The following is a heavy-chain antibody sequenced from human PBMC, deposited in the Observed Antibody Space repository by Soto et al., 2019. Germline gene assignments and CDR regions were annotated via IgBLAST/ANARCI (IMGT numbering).Heavy chain of an antibody. V-gene: IGHV4-59*08. CDR1: GGSISNYY. Sequence: QVQLQESGPGLVKPSETLSLTCTVSGGSISNYYWSWIRQPPGKGLEWIGYIYYSEYTKYNPSLESRVTISGDTSTNQFSLRLVSVTAADTAVYYCARHDSGDYAEVDYWGQGTLVTVSS. CDR2: IYYSEYT. J-gene: IGHJ4*02. CDR3: ARHDSGDYAEVDY. D-gene: IGHD4-17*01.